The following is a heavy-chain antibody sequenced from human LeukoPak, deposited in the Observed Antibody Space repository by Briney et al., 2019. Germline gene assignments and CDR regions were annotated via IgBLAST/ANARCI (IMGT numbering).Heavy chain of an antibody. Sequence: SETLSLTCTVSGGSISSYYWSWIRQPAGKGLEWIGRIYSTGSTKYSPSLESRLTMSLDTSKDQFSLKLTSVTAADTAVYYCARGGITMVRGVIRFDPWGQGTLVTVSS. CDR3: ARGGITMVRGVIRFDP. CDR2: IYSTGST. J-gene: IGHJ5*02. V-gene: IGHV4-4*07. CDR1: GGSISSYY. D-gene: IGHD3-10*01.